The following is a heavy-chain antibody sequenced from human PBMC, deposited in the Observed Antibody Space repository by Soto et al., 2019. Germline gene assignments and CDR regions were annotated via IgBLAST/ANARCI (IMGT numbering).Heavy chain of an antibody. Sequence: ASVKVSCKASGYTFTNSGFSWVRQAPGQGLEWVGWIRVNNGDTHYAQKLQGRVTMTTDTSTSTAYMELRSLRSDDTAVYYCARVVGALGHWFDPWGQGTLVTVSS. D-gene: IGHD1-26*01. V-gene: IGHV1-18*01. CDR3: ARVVGALGHWFDP. CDR2: IRVNNGDT. J-gene: IGHJ5*02. CDR1: GYTFTNSG.